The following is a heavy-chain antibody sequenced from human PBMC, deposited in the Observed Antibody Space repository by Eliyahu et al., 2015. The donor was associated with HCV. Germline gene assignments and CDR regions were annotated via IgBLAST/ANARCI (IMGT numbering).Heavy chain of an antibody. CDR3: ARDGNYDILTDYQASLEFYYGMDV. D-gene: IGHD3-9*01. J-gene: IGHJ6*02. CDR2: ISHDGSDK. CDR1: GFTFSSXG. V-gene: IGHV3-30*03. Sequence: QVQLVESGGGVVQPGRSLRLSCXAXGFTFSSXGMXWVRXAPGKGLEWVAVISHDGSDKHHADSVKGRFTISRDNSKNTLYLQMNSLRAEDTAVYYCARDGNYDILTDYQASLEFYYGMDVWGQGTTVTVSS.